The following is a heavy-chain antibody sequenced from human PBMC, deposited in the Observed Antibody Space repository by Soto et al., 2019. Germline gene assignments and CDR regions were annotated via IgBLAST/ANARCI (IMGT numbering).Heavy chain of an antibody. Sequence: QPGGSLRLSCAASGFTFSSYAMSWVRQAPGKGLEWVSAISGSGGSTYYADSVKGRFTISRDNSKNTLYLQMNSLRAEDTAVYYCAKDHPPSIAVEVDYFDYWGQGTLVTVSS. CDR2: ISGSGGST. V-gene: IGHV3-23*01. J-gene: IGHJ4*02. CDR3: AKDHPPSIAVEVDYFDY. D-gene: IGHD6-19*01. CDR1: GFTFSSYA.